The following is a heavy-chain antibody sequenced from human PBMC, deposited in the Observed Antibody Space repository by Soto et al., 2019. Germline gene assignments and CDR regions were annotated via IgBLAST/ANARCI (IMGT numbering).Heavy chain of an antibody. CDR2: ISYDGSNK. V-gene: IGHV3-30*18. CDR3: AKVEDGNGVCMDV. CDR1: GFTFSSYG. Sequence: QVQLVESGGGVVQPGRSLRLSCAASGFTFSSYGMHWVRQAPGKGLEWVAVISYDGSNKYYADSVKGRFTISRDNSKNTLYLQMNSLRAEDTAVYYCAKVEDGNGVCMDVWGQGTKVTVSS. J-gene: IGHJ6*02. D-gene: IGHD4-17*01.